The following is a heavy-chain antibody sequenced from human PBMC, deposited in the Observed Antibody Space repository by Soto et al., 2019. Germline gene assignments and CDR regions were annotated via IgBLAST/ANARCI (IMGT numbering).Heavy chain of an antibody. CDR2: ISSSGITI. V-gene: IGHV3-11*01. CDR1: GFTFSDYY. CDR3: ARAAGSSFNDY. Sequence: GGSLRLSCAASGFTFSDYYMNWIRQAPGKGLEWVSYISSSGITIYYADSVKGRFTISRDNAKNSLYLQMNSLRAEDTAVYYCARAAGSSFNDYWGQGTLVTVSS. D-gene: IGHD6-6*01. J-gene: IGHJ4*02.